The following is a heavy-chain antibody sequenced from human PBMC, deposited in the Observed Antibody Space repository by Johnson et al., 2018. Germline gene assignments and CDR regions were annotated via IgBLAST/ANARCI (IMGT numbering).Heavy chain of an antibody. D-gene: IGHD5-24*01. CDR2: IYYSGST. CDR1: GGSISSYY. Sequence: QVQLQESGPGLVKPSETLSLTCTVSGGSISSYYWSWIRQPPGKGLEWIGYIYYSGSTNYNPSLKSRVTISVDTSKNQFSLKLSSVTAADTAVYYCARWTLRPVEGFDIWGQGTMGTVSS. CDR3: ARWTLRPVEGFDI. V-gene: IGHV4-59*01. J-gene: IGHJ3*02.